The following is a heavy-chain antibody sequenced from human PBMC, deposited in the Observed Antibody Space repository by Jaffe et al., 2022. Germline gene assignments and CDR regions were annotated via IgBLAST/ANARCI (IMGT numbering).Heavy chain of an antibody. CDR3: ATEKVTVDPSPLWE. CDR1: GGSVSSGSHY. J-gene: IGHJ4*02. CDR2: MYYSEST. V-gene: IGHV4-61*01. D-gene: IGHD1-26*01. Sequence: QVQLQESGPGLVKPSETLSLTCAVSGGSVSSGSHYWSWVRQPPGKGLEWIGFMYYSESTRYNPSLKSRVTISGGPSKNQFSLKLSSLTTADTAVYYCATEKVTVDPSPLWEWGQGILVTVSS.